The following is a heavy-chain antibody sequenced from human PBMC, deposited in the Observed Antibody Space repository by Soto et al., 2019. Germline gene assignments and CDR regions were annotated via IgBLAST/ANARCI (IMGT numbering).Heavy chain of an antibody. D-gene: IGHD6-13*01. CDR2: IYWNDDK. J-gene: IGHJ4*02. V-gene: IGHV2-5*01. CDR3: ARQMERQQLVFSPTDFDY. CDR1: GFSLSTSGVG. Sequence: SGPTLVNPXQTLTLTCTFSGFSLSTSGVGVGWIRQPPGKALEWLALIYWNDDKRYSPSLKSRLTITKDTSKNQVVLTMTNMDPVDTATYYCARQMERQQLVFSPTDFDYWGQGTLVTVSS.